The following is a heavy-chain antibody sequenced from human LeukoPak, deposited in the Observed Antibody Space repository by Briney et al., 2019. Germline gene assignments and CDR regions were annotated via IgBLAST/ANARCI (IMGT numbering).Heavy chain of an antibody. CDR3: ARSGYSSGWYEY. D-gene: IGHD6-19*01. V-gene: IGHV4-4*08. CDR2: IYRSGST. Sequence: PSETLSLTCSVSGGSISSYYWTWIRQPPGKGLESLGYIYRSGSTNYSPSLKSRVTISLDTPKNQFSLNLSSVTAADTAVYYCARSGYSSGWYEYWGQGILVAVSS. J-gene: IGHJ4*02. CDR1: GGSISSYY.